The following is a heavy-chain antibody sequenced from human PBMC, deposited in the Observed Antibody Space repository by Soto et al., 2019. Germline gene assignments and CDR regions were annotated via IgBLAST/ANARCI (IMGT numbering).Heavy chain of an antibody. CDR1: GFTFSSYS. V-gene: IGHV3-21*01. Sequence: PGGSLRLSCAASGFTFSSYSMNWVRQAPGKGLERVSSISSSSSYIYYADSVKGRFTISRDNAKNSLYLQMNSLRAEDTAVYYCARGPTIFGIRFDPWGQGTLVTVSS. J-gene: IGHJ5*02. CDR2: ISSSSSYI. CDR3: ARGPTIFGIRFDP. D-gene: IGHD3-3*01.